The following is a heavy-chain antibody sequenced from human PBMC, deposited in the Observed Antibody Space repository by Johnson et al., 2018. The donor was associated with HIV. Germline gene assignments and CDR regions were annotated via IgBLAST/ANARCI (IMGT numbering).Heavy chain of an antibody. D-gene: IGHD3-22*01. J-gene: IGHJ3*02. CDR3: AKERWIVVVRDAFDI. CDR2: IRYDGSNK. V-gene: IGHV3-30*02. CDR1: GFTFSSYW. Sequence: QVQLVESGGGLVQPGGSLRLSCAASGFTFSSYWMHWVRQAPGKGLEWVAFIRYDGSNKYYADSVKGRFTISRDNSKNTLYLQMNSLRAEDTAVYYCAKERWIVVVRDAFDIWGQGTMVTVSS.